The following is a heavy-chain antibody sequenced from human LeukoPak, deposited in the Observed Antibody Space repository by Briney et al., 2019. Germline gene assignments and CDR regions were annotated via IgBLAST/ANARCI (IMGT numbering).Heavy chain of an antibody. Sequence: GGSLRLPCAASGFNFTMFWMHWVRQAPGKGLEWVSRINIDGSVTTYADSVKGRFTISRDNSKNTLYLQMNNLRVEDTAVYYCLRMSNGGSFYDYWGQGALVTVSS. V-gene: IGHV3-74*01. CDR2: INIDGSVT. D-gene: IGHD2-15*01. J-gene: IGHJ4*02. CDR3: LRMSNGGSFYDY. CDR1: GFNFTMFW.